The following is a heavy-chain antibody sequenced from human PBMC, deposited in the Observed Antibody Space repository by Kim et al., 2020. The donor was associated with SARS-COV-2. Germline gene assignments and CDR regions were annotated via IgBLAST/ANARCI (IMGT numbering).Heavy chain of an antibody. CDR3: ARGTRQWLSRHYYYHMDV. V-gene: IGHV4-34*01. CDR1: GGSFSGYY. CDR2: INHSGST. D-gene: IGHD6-19*01. J-gene: IGHJ6*03. Sequence: SETLSLTCAVYGGSFSGYYWSWIRQPPGKGLEWIGEINHSGSTNYNPSLKSRVTISVDTSKNQFSLKLSSVTAADTAVYYCARGTRQWLSRHYYYHMDVWGKGTTVTVSS.